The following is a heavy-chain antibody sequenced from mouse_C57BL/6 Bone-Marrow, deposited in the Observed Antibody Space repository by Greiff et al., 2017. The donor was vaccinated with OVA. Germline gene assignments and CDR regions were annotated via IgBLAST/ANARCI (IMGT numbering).Heavy chain of an antibody. CDR2: INPSSGYT. D-gene: IGHD1-1*01. Sequence: QVQLQQSGAELAKPGASVKLSCKASGYTFTSYWMHWVKQRPGKGLEWIGYINPSSGYTKYNQKFKDKATLTADKSSSTAYMQLSSLTYEDSAVYYCAKPLITYYFDYWGQGTTLTVSS. V-gene: IGHV1-7*01. CDR3: AKPLITYYFDY. CDR1: GYTFTSYW. J-gene: IGHJ2*01.